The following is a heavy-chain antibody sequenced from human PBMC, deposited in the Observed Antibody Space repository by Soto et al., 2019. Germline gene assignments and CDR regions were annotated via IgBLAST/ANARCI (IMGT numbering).Heavy chain of an antibody. CDR2: IYYSGST. Sequence: QVQLQESGPGLVKPSQTLSLTCTVSGGSISSGDYYWSWIRQPPGKGLEWIGYIYYSGSTYYNPSLKSRVTTSVDTSKNQFSLKLSSVTAADKAVYYCARGSYYYDSSGYYRYWGQGTLVNVSS. V-gene: IGHV4-30-4*01. CDR3: ARGSYYYDSSGYYRY. CDR1: GGSISSGDYY. J-gene: IGHJ4*02. D-gene: IGHD3-22*01.